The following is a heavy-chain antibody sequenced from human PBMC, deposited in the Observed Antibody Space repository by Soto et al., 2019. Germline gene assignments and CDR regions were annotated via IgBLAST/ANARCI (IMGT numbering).Heavy chain of an antibody. V-gene: IGHV3-23*01. Sequence: WGSLRLSCAASGFTFSSYAMSWVRQAPVKGLEWVSAISGSGGSTYYADSVKGRFTISRDNSKNTLYLQMNSLRAEDTAVYYCAKGFSAVALGPWGQGTLVTVSS. D-gene: IGHD6-19*01. CDR1: GFTFSSYA. J-gene: IGHJ5*02. CDR2: ISGSGGST. CDR3: AKGFSAVALGP.